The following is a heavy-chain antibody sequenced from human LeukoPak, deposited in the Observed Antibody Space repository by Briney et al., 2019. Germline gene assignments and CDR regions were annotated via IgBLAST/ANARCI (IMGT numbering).Heavy chain of an antibody. J-gene: IGHJ4*02. V-gene: IGHV3-30-3*01. CDR2: ISYDGSNK. Sequence: GGSLRLSCAASGFTFSSYAMHWVRQAPGKGLEWVAVISYDGSNKYYADSVKGRFTISRDNSKNTLYLQMNSLRAEDTAVYYCAREATVTTYSYFDYWGQGTLVTVSS. CDR3: AREATVTTYSYFDY. CDR1: GFTFSSYA. D-gene: IGHD4-11*01.